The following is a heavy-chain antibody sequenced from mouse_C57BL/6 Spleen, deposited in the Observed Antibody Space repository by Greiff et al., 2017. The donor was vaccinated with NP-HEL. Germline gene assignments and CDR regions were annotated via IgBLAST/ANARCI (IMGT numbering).Heavy chain of an antibody. J-gene: IGHJ4*01. CDR1: GYSFTGYY. V-gene: IGHV1-42*01. CDR2: INPSTGGT. Sequence: EVKLQESGPELVKPGASVKISCKASGYSFTGYYMNWVKQSPEKSLEWIGEINPSTGGTTYNQKFKAKATLTVDKSSSTAYMQLKSLTSEDSAVYYCAQAITTVVATGAMDYWGQGTSVTVSS. CDR3: AQAITTVVATGAMDY. D-gene: IGHD1-1*01.